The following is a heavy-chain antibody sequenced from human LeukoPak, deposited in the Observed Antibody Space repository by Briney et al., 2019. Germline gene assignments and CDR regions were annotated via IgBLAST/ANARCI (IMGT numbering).Heavy chain of an antibody. CDR1: GFTFSSLA. J-gene: IGHJ4*02. CDR3: AKLIWTTVTSRPHIDY. Sequence: GGSLRLSCAASGFTFSSLAMNWVRQAPGKGLEWVSAISGSGGSTYYADSVKGRFTISRDNSKNTLFLQMNSLRAEDTAVYYCAKLIWTTVTSRPHIDYWGQGTLVTVSS. D-gene: IGHD4-17*01. CDR2: ISGSGGST. V-gene: IGHV3-23*01.